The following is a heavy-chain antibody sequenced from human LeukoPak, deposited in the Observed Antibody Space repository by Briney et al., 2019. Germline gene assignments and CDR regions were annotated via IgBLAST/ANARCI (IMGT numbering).Heavy chain of an antibody. CDR2: IKSKTDGGTT. Sequence: GGSLRLSCAASGFTFSNAWMSWVRQAPGKGLEWVGRIKSKTDGGTTDYAAPVKGRFTISRDDSKNTLYLQMNSLKTEDTAVYYCTRPTYGDYYLDAFDIWGQGTMVTVSS. D-gene: IGHD4-17*01. J-gene: IGHJ3*02. CDR3: TRPTYGDYYLDAFDI. V-gene: IGHV3-15*01. CDR1: GFTFSNAW.